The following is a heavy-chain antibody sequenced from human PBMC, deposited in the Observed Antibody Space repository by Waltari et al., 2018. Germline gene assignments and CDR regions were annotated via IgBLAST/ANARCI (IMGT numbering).Heavy chain of an antibody. V-gene: IGHV4-39*01. CDR1: GDSISRSSYY. CDR3: ARHWKRNGYRFDP. Sequence: QLQLQESGPGLVKPSETLSLTCPVSGDSISRSSYYWGWIRQSPGKGLEWIGTIYYSGNTYYNPTLKIRVTITGDTSKNQFSLKLSSVTATDTAVDYCARHWKRNGYRFDPWGQGTLVTVSS. J-gene: IGHJ5*02. D-gene: IGHD5-12*01. CDR2: IYYSGNT.